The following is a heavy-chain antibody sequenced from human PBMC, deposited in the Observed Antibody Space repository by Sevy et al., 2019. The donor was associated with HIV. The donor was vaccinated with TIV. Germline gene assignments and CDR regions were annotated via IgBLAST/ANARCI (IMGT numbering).Heavy chain of an antibody. CDR2: IFHSGSP. CDR1: SGSISSSTYY. Sequence: SETLSLTCTVSSGSISSSTYYWAWIRQPPGKGLEWIGSIFHSGSPYYNPSLQSRLTISVDTSKNHFSLKLSSVTAAETAVYYCASHNYSDRSGYYYPVWFDYWGRGTLVTVSS. J-gene: IGHJ4*02. CDR3: ASHNYSDRSGYYYPVWFDY. V-gene: IGHV4-39*01. D-gene: IGHD3-22*01.